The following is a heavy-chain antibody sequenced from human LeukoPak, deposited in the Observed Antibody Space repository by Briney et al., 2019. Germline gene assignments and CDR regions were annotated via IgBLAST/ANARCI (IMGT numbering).Heavy chain of an antibody. Sequence: GGSLTLSCAPSGFTFSDYYMSWIRQAPGKGLEGVSYISGSSNYTNYADSVKRRFTISRDNAKNSLSLQMNSLRAEDPAVYYCARDGDRCRSTSCLGPGDNWGRATLVSVSS. CDR2: ISGSSNYT. CDR3: ARDGDRCRSTSCLGPGDN. J-gene: IGHJ4*02. D-gene: IGHD2-2*01. CDR1: GFTFSDYY. V-gene: IGHV3-11*05.